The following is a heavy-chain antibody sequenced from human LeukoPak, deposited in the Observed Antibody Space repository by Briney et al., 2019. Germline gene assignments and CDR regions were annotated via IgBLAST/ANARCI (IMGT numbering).Heavy chain of an antibody. CDR3: ARDPYGALSDYGMDV. CDR2: IWYDGGNK. CDR1: GFTFSSYG. D-gene: IGHD4-17*01. Sequence: GGSLRLSCAAPGFTFSSYGMHWVRQAPGKGLEWVAVIWYDGGNKYYADSVKGRFTISRDNSKNTLYLQMNSLRAEDTAVYYCARDPYGALSDYGMDVWGQGTTVTVSS. J-gene: IGHJ6*02. V-gene: IGHV3-33*01.